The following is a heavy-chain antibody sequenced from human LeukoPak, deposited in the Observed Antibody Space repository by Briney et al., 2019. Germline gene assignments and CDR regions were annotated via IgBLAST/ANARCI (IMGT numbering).Heavy chain of an antibody. D-gene: IGHD3-22*01. CDR3: ATYYDSAGFDFDY. CDR1: GFTFRSYE. Sequence: GGSLRLSCAASGFTFRSYEMNWVRQAPGKGLEWVSYISSSGSTMYYADSVKGRFTISRDNAMNSLYLQMNSLRAEDTAVYYCATYYDSAGFDFDYWGQGTLVTVSS. V-gene: IGHV3-48*03. J-gene: IGHJ4*02. CDR2: ISSSGSTM.